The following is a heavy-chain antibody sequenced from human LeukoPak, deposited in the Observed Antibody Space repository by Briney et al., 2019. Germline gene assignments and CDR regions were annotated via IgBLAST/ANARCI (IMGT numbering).Heavy chain of an antibody. J-gene: IGHJ4*02. CDR1: GFTFSNAW. Sequence: PGGSLRLSCAASGFTFSNAWMSWVRQAPGKGLEWVGRIKSKTDGGTTDYAAPVKGRFTISRDDSKNTLYLQMNSLKTEDTAVYYCTTERIQLWIQSNYYFDYWGQGTLVTVSS. CDR3: TTERIQLWIQSNYYFDY. D-gene: IGHD5-18*01. CDR2: IKSKTDGGTT. V-gene: IGHV3-15*01.